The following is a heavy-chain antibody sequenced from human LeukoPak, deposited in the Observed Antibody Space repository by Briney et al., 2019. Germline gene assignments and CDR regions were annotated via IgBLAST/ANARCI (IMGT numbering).Heavy chain of an antibody. D-gene: IGHD4-17*01. V-gene: IGHV1-69*04. Sequence: SVKVSCKASGGTFSSYTISWVRQAPGQGLEWMGRIIPILGIANYAQKFQGRVTITADKSTSTAYMELSSLRSEDTAVYYCARDPSTTVTGDFFDYWGQGTLVPVSS. CDR3: ARDPSTTVTGDFFDY. CDR2: IIPILGIA. CDR1: GGTFSSYT. J-gene: IGHJ4*02.